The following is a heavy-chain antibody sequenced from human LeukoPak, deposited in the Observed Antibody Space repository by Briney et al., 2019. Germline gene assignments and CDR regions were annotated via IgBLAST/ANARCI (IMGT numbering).Heavy chain of an antibody. J-gene: IGHJ5*02. V-gene: IGHV3-23*01. CDR3: ARHDWFDP. CDR1: GFTFSSYA. Sequence: GGSLRLSCAASGFTFSSYAMNWVRQAPGKGLEWASGISGGGDTTFYADSVKGRFTISRNNSKNTLYLHMNSLRAEDTAVYYCARHDWFDPWGQGTLVTVSS. CDR2: ISGGGDTT.